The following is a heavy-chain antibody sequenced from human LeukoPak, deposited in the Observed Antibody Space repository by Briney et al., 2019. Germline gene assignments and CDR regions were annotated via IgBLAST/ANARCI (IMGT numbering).Heavy chain of an antibody. D-gene: IGHD3-22*01. CDR1: GDSITNYY. J-gene: IGHJ4*02. CDR3: ARATYHYDSSGPALEN. CDR2: IYYSGST. V-gene: IGHV4-59*01. Sequence: SETLSLTCTVSGDSITNYYWSWIRQPPGKGLEWIGHIYYSGSTNFNPSLKSRVTLSVDTSKNQFSLKLTSVTAADTAVYYCARATYHYDSSGPALENWGQGTLVTVSS.